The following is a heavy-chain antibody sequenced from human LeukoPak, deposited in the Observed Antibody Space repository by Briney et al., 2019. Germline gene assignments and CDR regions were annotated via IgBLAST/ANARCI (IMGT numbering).Heavy chain of an antibody. V-gene: IGHV5-51*01. J-gene: IGHJ4*02. CDR3: ARLKSVYYYGSGSFDY. CDR1: GYSFTSYW. CDR2: IYPGDSDT. Sequence: GESLKISCKGSGYSFTSYWIGWVRQMPGKGLEWMGIIYPGDSDTRYSPSFQGQVTISADKSISTAHLQWSSLKASDTAMYYCARLKSVYYYGSGSFDYWGQGTLVTVSS. D-gene: IGHD3-10*01.